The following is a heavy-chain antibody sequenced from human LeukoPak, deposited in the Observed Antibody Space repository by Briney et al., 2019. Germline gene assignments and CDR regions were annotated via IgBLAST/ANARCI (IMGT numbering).Heavy chain of an antibody. Sequence: GASVKVSCEASGYTFTSYGISWVRQAPGQGLEWMGWISAYNGNTNYAQKLQGRVTMTTDTSTSTAYMELRSLRSDDTAVYYCASSYCSSTSCYGPTDYWGQGTLVTVSS. CDR2: ISAYNGNT. V-gene: IGHV1-18*01. CDR1: GYTFTSYG. J-gene: IGHJ4*02. CDR3: ASSYCSSTSCYGPTDY. D-gene: IGHD2-2*01.